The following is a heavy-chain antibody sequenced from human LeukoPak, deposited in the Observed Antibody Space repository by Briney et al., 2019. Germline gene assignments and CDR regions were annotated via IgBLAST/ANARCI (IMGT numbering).Heavy chain of an antibody. CDR3: ASGGVGMTTVTTSGAFDI. Sequence: ASVKVSCKASGYTFTGYYMHWVRQAPGQGREWMGWINSNSGGTNYAQKFQGRVTMTRDTSISTAYMEVSRLRSDDTAVYYCASGGVGMTTVTTSGAFDIWGQGTMVTVSS. CDR1: GYTFTGYY. V-gene: IGHV1-2*02. J-gene: IGHJ3*02. CDR2: INSNSGGT. D-gene: IGHD4-17*01.